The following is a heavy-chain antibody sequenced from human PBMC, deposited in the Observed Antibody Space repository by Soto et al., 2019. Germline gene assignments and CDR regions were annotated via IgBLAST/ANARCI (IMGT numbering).Heavy chain of an antibody. V-gene: IGHV4-34*01. CDR3: ARARTIFGVVTPPTMDV. Sequence: SSETLSLTCAVYGGSFSGYYWSWIRQPPGKGLEWIGEINHSGSTNYNPSLKSRVTISVDTSKNQFSLKLSSVTAADTAVYYCARARTIFGVVTPPTMDVWGQGTTVTVSS. CDR1: GGSFSGYY. CDR2: INHSGST. D-gene: IGHD3-3*01. J-gene: IGHJ6*02.